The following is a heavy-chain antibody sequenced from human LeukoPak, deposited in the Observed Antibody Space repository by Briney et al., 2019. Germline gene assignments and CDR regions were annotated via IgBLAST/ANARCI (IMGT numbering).Heavy chain of an antibody. CDR2: INPNSGGT. Sequence: ASVKVSCKAPGYTFTGYYMLWVRQAPGQGLEWMGWINPNSGGTNYAQKFQGRVTMTRDTSISTAYMELSRLRSDDTAVYYCAGYYYYYMDVWGKGTTVTVSS. CDR3: AGYYYYYMDV. J-gene: IGHJ6*03. CDR1: GYTFTGYY. V-gene: IGHV1-2*02.